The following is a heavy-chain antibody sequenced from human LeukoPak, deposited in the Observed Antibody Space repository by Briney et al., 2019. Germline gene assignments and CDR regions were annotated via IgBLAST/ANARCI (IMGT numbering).Heavy chain of an antibody. D-gene: IGHD6-19*01. CDR1: GFTSTSYA. CDR2: ISSSSSYI. V-gene: IGHV3-21*01. Sequence: PGGSLRLSCAASGFTSTSYAMSWVRQAPGKGLEWVSSISSSSSYIYYTDSVKGRFTISRDNAKNSLYLQMNSLRAEDTAVYYCATTVAGTADYWGQGTLVTVSS. CDR3: ATTVAGTADY. J-gene: IGHJ4*02.